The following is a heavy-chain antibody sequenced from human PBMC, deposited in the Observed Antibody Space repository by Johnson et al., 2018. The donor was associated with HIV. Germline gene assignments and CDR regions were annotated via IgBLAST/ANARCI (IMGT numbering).Heavy chain of an antibody. V-gene: IGHV3-66*01. J-gene: IGHJ3*02. CDR1: GFTVSSNY. CDR3: AKALRIFGSGVKEAFDI. Sequence: VQLVESGGGLVQPGGSLRLSCAASGFTVSSNYMSWVRQAPGKGLEWVSVIYSGCSTYYADSVKGRFTISRDNSKNTLYLQMNSLRAEDTAVYYCAKALRIFGSGVKEAFDIWGQGTMVTVSS. CDR2: IYSGCST. D-gene: IGHD3-10*01.